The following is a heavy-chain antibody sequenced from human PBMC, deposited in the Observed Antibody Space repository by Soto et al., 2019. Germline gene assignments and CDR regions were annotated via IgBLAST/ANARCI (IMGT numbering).Heavy chain of an antibody. CDR2: INHSGST. V-gene: IGHV4-34*01. CDR3: ARQDSGYDSNFDY. CDR1: GGSFSGYY. J-gene: IGHJ4*02. D-gene: IGHD5-12*01. Sequence: ASETLSLTCAVYGGSFSGYYWSWIRQPPGKGLEWIGEINHSGSTNYNPSLKSRVTISVDTSKNQFSLKLSSVTAADTAVYYCARQDSGYDSNFDYWGQGTLVTVSS.